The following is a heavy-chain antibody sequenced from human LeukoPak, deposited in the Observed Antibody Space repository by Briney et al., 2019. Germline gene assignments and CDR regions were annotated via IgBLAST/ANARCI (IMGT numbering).Heavy chain of an antibody. Sequence: GGSLRLSCAASGFTFSTYAMHWVRQAPGKGLEWVSGINWNGGSTGYADSVKGRFTISRDNGKNSLYLQMNSLRAEDTALYYCARVTSGSYPSPFDYWGQGTLVTVSS. CDR2: INWNGGST. D-gene: IGHD1-26*01. CDR1: GFTFSTYA. J-gene: IGHJ4*02. V-gene: IGHV3-20*04. CDR3: ARVTSGSYPSPFDY.